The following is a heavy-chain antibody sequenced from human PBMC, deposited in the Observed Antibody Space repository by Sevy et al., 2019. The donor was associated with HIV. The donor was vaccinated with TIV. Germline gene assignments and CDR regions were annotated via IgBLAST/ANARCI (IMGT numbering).Heavy chain of an antibody. CDR2: VSPHNGDT. D-gene: IGHD2-15*01. CDR1: GYTFTTYR. V-gene: IGHV1-18*01. Sequence: ASVKVSCKASGYTFTTYRITWVRQAPGQGLEWMGWVSPHNGDTDYAQKFQGRVTMITDTSTSTAFMELRSLRSDDTALYYCARSYCSGGRCYFLAYWGQGTLVTVSS. J-gene: IGHJ4*02. CDR3: ARSYCSGGRCYFLAY.